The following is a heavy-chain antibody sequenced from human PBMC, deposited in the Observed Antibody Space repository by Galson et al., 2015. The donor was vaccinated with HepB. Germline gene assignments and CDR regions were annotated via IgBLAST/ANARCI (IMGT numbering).Heavy chain of an antibody. Sequence: FLRLSCAASGFTFSSYGMHWVRQAPGRGLEWVAVIWYDGSNKYYADSVKGRFTISRDNSKNTLYLQMNSLRAEDTAVYYCARDTGYSSSWTDYWGQGTLVTVSS. J-gene: IGHJ4*02. D-gene: IGHD6-13*01. CDR3: ARDTGYSSSWTDY. CDR2: IWYDGSNK. CDR1: GFTFSSYG. V-gene: IGHV3-33*01.